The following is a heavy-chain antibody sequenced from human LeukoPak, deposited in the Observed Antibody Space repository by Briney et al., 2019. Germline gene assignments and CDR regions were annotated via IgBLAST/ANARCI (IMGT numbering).Heavy chain of an antibody. J-gene: IGHJ4*02. CDR2: IYYSGRT. Sequence: PSETLSLTCTVSGGSISSSSYYWGWIRQPPGKGLEWIGSIYYSGRTYYNPSLKSRVTISVDTSKNQFSLKLSSVTAADTAVYYCARHHRGDGYNSFDYWGQGTLVTVSS. CDR1: GGSISSSSYY. V-gene: IGHV4-39*01. CDR3: ARHHRGDGYNSFDY. D-gene: IGHD5-24*01.